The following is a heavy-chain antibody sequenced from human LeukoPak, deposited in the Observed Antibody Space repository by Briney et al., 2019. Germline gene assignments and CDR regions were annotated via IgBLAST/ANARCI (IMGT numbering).Heavy chain of an antibody. CDR3: AREPPTLSMADPYYFDY. V-gene: IGHV1-3*01. Sequence: ASVKVSCKASGYTFTSYAMHWVRQAPGQRLEWMGWINAGNGNTKYSQKFQGRVTITRDTSASTAYMELSSLRSKDTAVYYCAREPPTLSMADPYYFDYWGQGTLVTVSS. CDR2: INAGNGNT. J-gene: IGHJ4*02. D-gene: IGHD2-8*01. CDR1: GYTFTSYA.